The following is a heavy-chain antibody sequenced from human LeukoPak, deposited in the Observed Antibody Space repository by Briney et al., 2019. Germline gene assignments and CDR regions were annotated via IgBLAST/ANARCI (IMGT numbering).Heavy chain of an antibody. CDR1: GFTFDDYD. Sequence: GGSLRLYCAVSGFTFDDYDRHWLRQAPGNGLKWVTGISWNSGSIGYADSVKGRFTISSDDAKNSLDLQMNSLRVEDTAVYYCAAYRGAHHKTFDYWGRGTLVTVSS. D-gene: IGHD1-26*01. J-gene: IGHJ4*02. CDR2: ISWNSGSI. CDR3: AAYRGAHHKTFDY. V-gene: IGHV3-9*01.